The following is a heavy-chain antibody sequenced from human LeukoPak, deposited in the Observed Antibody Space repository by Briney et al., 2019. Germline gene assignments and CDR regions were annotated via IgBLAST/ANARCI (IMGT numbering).Heavy chain of an antibody. V-gene: IGHV3-23*01. D-gene: IGHD3-10*01. CDR1: GFTFSSYA. Sequence: GGSLRLSSAASGFTFSSYAMSWVRQAPGKGLEWVSAISGSGGSTYYADSVKGRFTISRDNSKNTLYLQISSLRAEDTAVYYCALASMVQGVTFDYWGQGTLVTVSS. CDR2: ISGSGGST. J-gene: IGHJ4*02. CDR3: ALASMVQGVTFDY.